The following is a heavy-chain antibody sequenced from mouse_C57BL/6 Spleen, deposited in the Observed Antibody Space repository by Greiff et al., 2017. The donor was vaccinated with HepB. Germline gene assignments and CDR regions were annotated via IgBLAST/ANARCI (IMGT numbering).Heavy chain of an antibody. Sequence: VQLQQSGAELVMPGASVKLSCKASGYTFTSYWMHWVKQRPGQGLEWIGEIDPSDSYTNYNQKFKGKSTLTVDKSSSTAYMQLSSLTSEYSAVYYCARVGDGYYPYYAMDYWGQGTSVTVSS. J-gene: IGHJ4*01. D-gene: IGHD2-3*01. V-gene: IGHV1-69*01. CDR3: ARVGDGYYPYYAMDY. CDR1: GYTFTSYW. CDR2: IDPSDSYT.